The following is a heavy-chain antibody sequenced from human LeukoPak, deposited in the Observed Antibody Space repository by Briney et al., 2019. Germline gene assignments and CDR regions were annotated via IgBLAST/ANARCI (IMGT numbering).Heavy chain of an antibody. D-gene: IGHD3-3*01. J-gene: IGHJ4*02. Sequence: PSETLSLTCAVYGGSFSGYYWSWIRQPPGKGLEWIGEINHSGSTNYNPSLKSRVTISVDTSKNQFSLKLSSVTAADTAVYYCARGGDFWSGHELWGQGTLVTVSS. V-gene: IGHV4-34*01. CDR1: GGSFSGYY. CDR3: ARGGDFWSGHEL. CDR2: INHSGST.